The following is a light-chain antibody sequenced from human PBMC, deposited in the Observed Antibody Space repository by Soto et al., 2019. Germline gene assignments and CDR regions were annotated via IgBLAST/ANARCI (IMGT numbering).Light chain of an antibody. J-gene: IGKJ1*01. CDR3: QQYNNYPWT. V-gene: IGKV1-5*01. Sequence: DIQMTQSPSTLSASVGDRVTITCRASQNINRRLAWYQQKPGKAPNLLIYDASSLESGVPARFSGGGSGTEFTLTISSLQADDFSTFYYQQYNNYPWTFGQGTKVDIK. CDR2: DAS. CDR1: QNINRR.